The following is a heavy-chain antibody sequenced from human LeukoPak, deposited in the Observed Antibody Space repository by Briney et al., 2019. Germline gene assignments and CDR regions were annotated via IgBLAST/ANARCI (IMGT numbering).Heavy chain of an antibody. Sequence: SETLSLTCTVSGGSISSGSYYWSWIRQPAGKGLEWIGRIYTSGSTNYNPSLKSRVTISVDTSKNQFSLKLSSETAADTAVYYCARGTTSSWYPRYDYWGQGTLVTVSS. D-gene: IGHD6-13*01. CDR3: ARGTTSSWYPRYDY. CDR1: GGSISSGSYY. J-gene: IGHJ4*02. V-gene: IGHV4-61*02. CDR2: IYTSGST.